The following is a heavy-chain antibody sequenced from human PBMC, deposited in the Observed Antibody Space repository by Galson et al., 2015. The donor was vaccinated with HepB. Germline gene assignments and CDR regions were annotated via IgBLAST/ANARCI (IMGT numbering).Heavy chain of an antibody. V-gene: IGHV3-48*01. Sequence: TLRLSCAASGFTFSSYSMNWVRQAPGKGLEWVSYISSSSSTIYYADSVKGRFTISRDNAKNSLYLQMNSLRAEDTAVYYCARYSPKDSSGYDYWGQGTLVTVSS. CDR2: ISSSSSTI. J-gene: IGHJ4*02. D-gene: IGHD3-22*01. CDR3: ARYSPKDSSGYDY. CDR1: GFTFSSYS.